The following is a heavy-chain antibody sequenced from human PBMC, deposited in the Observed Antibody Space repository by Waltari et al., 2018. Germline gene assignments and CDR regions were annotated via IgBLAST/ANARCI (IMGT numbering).Heavy chain of an antibody. D-gene: IGHD6-13*01. V-gene: IGHV4-4*02. J-gene: IGHJ4*02. CDR3: ARGGSAAGWAPDY. Sequence: QVQLQESGPGLVKPSGTPSLTCAVSGGSISSSNWWSWVRQSPGKGLEWIGEIYHSGTTNYNPSLKSRVTISVDTSKNQFSLKLSSVTAADTAVYYCARGGSAAGWAPDYWGQGTLVTVSS. CDR2: IYHSGTT. CDR1: GGSISSSNW.